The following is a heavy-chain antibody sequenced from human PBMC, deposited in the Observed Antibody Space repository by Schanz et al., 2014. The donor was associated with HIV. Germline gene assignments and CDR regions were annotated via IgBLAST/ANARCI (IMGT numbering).Heavy chain of an antibody. CDR2: ISYDGSNK. CDR3: AKGSSLWSFYYGMDV. D-gene: IGHD3-10*01. J-gene: IGHJ6*02. CDR1: GFTFSSYG. Sequence: QVQLVESGGGVVQPGRSLRLSCAASGFTFSSYGMHWVRQAPGKGLGWVAVISYDGSNKYYADSVKGRFTISRDNSKNTLYLQMNSLRAEDTAVYYCAKGSSLWSFYYGMDVWGQGTTVTVSS. V-gene: IGHV3-30*18.